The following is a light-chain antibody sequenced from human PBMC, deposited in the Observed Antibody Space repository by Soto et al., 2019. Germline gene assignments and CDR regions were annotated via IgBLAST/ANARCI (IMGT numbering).Light chain of an antibody. V-gene: IGLV2-14*01. J-gene: IGLJ1*01. CDR2: EVS. CDR3: TSYAGSNTYV. CDR1: SSDVGGYNF. Sequence: QSVLTQPASVSGSPGQSITISCTGTSSDVGGYNFVSWYQQHPGKAPKLLIYEVSNRPSGVSNRFSGSKSGNTASLTISGLQAEDEGFYYCTSYAGSNTYVFGSGTKVTVL.